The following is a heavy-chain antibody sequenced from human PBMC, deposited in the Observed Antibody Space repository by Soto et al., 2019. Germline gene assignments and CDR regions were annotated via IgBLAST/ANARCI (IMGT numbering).Heavy chain of an antibody. CDR3: ARLYYYDSSGYYP. CDR2: IYYSGRT. J-gene: IGHJ5*02. Sequence: TSETLSLTCTVSGGSISSGGYYWSWIRQHPGKGLEWIGYIYYSGRTYYNPSLKSRVTISVDTSKNQFSLKLSSVTAADTAVYYCARLYYYDSSGYYPWGQGTLVTVSS. CDR1: GGSISSGGYY. D-gene: IGHD3-22*01. V-gene: IGHV4-31*02.